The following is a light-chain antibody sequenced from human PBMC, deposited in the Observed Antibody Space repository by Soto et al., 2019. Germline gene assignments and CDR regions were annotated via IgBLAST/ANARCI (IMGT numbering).Light chain of an antibody. Sequence: EIVMTQSPATLSVSPGERATLSCRASQSVSNNLAWYQQNPGQAPRLLIYGASTRATGIPARFSGSGSGTEFTLTISSLQSEDFAVYYCQQYHNWPAFGQGTKVEIK. CDR1: QSVSNN. J-gene: IGKJ1*01. CDR2: GAS. V-gene: IGKV3-15*01. CDR3: QQYHNWPA.